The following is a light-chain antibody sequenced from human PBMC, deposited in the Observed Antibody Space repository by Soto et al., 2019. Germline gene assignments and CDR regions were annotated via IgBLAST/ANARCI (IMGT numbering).Light chain of an antibody. J-gene: IGKJ1*01. CDR1: QSVRTY. CDR3: QQYHSFSRT. Sequence: EIVLTQSPVTLSLSPGERATLSCRASQSVRTYLAWYQVKPGQAPRLLIYDASRRASGVPARFSGSGSGTDVTLTISGLEPVFFATYYGQQYHSFSRTFGQGTTVAIK. CDR2: DAS. V-gene: IGKV3-11*01.